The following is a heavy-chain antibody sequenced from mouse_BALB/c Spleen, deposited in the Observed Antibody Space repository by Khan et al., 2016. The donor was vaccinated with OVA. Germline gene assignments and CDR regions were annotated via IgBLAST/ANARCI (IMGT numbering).Heavy chain of an antibody. J-gene: IGHJ3*01. Sequence: VQLQQSGPELVKPGASVKISCRASGYTFTDYIMDWVKQSHGKSLEWIGYIYPNNGDTGYNQKFKTKATLTVDNSSSTAYMELRSLTSEDSAVYYCASAGYGSFAYWGQGTLVTVSA. D-gene: IGHD1-2*01. CDR3: ASAGYGSFAY. V-gene: IGHV1S29*02. CDR1: GYTFTDYI. CDR2: IYPNNGDT.